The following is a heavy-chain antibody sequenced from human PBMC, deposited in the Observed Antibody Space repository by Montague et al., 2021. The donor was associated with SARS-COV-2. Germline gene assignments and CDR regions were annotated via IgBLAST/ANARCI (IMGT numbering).Heavy chain of an antibody. J-gene: IGHJ4*02. V-gene: IGHV4-34*01. CDR3: ARGRQHFNMIVVVMTGGEYYFDY. CDR2: INHRGTS. D-gene: IGHD3-22*01. Sequence: SETLSLTCAVYGGSFSDYFWTRIRQPPGKGLEWIGEINHRGTSNYNLSLKSRVSISVDTSKNQFSLYLGSVTAADTAVYYCARGRQHFNMIVVVMTGGEYYFDYWGQGTLVTVSS. CDR1: GGSFSDYF.